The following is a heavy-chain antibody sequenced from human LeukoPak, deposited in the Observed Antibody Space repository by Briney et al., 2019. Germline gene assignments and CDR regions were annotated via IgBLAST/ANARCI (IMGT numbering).Heavy chain of an antibody. CDR1: GGPISSYY. CDR2: IYYSGST. V-gene: IGHV4-59*01. Sequence: SETLSLTCTVSGGPISSYYWSWIRQPPGKGLEWIGYIYYSGSTNYNPSLKSRVTISVDTSKNQFSLKLSSVTAADTAVYYCARGGLKSGSYLSLHYWGQGTLVTVSS. J-gene: IGHJ4*02. CDR3: ARGGLKSGSYLSLHY. D-gene: IGHD1-26*01.